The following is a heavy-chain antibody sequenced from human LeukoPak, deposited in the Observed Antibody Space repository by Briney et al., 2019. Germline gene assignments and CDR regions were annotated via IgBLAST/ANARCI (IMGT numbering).Heavy chain of an antibody. D-gene: IGHD2-21*02. J-gene: IGHJ1*01. CDR3: ARPYCGGDCYSLYFQH. CDR1: GYSFTSYW. Sequence: GESLKISCQGSGYSFTSYWIGWVRQVPGKGLEWMGIIYPGGSDTRYSPSFQGQVTISADKSISTAYLQWSSLKASDTAMYYCARPYCGGDCYSLYFQHWGQGTLVTVSS. CDR2: IYPGGSDT. V-gene: IGHV5-51*01.